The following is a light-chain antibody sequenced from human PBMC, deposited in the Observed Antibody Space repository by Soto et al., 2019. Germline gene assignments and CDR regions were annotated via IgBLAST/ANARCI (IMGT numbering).Light chain of an antibody. Sequence: QSVLTQPPSASGTPGQRITIFCYGSTSNIESHTVNWYQQVPGTAPKLLINTNNQRPSGVPDRFSGSKSGASASLAINGLQSEDEATYFCATWDDSRQGVF. CDR3: ATWDDSRQGV. CDR1: TSNIESHT. J-gene: IGLJ2*01. V-gene: IGLV1-44*01. CDR2: TNN.